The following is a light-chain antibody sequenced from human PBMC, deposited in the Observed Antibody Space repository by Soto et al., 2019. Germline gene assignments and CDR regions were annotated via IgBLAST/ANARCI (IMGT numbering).Light chain of an antibody. Sequence: DIQMTQSPSTLSGSVGPRLTITCLASQTISSWLAWYQQKPGKAPKLMIYKASTLKSGVPSRFSVSGSGTEFTLTISSLKNDDFATYYCQHYNSYSEAFGQGTKVDIK. CDR3: QHYNSYSEA. CDR1: QTISSW. CDR2: KAS. V-gene: IGKV1-5*03. J-gene: IGKJ1*01.